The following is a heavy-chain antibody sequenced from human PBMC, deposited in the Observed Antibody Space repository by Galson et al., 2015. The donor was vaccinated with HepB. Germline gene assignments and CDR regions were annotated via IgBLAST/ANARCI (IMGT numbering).Heavy chain of an antibody. J-gene: IGHJ3*02. Sequence: SLRLSCAASGFTFSSYGMHWVRQAPGKGLEWVAVIWYDGSNKYYADSVKGRFTISRDNSKNTLYLQMNSLRAEDTAVYYCARDLNRRAFDIWGQGTMVTVSS. CDR3: ARDLNRRAFDI. CDR2: IWYDGSNK. CDR1: GFTFSSYG. D-gene: IGHD1-14*01. V-gene: IGHV3-33*01.